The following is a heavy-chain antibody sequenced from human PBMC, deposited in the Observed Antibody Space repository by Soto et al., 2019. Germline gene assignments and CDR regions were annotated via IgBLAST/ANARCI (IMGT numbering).Heavy chain of an antibody. J-gene: IGHJ4*02. CDR3: AKDRGGSGCHEFDG. Sequence: PGGSLRLSCAASGFIFSSYWMHWVRQAPGKGLVWVSRIKSDGSSTTYADSVKGRFTISRDNSKNTLYLQMDNLRAEDTALYYCAKDRGGSGCHEFDGWGERPQFTASP. CDR1: GFIFSSYW. V-gene: IGHV3-74*01. D-gene: IGHD6-19*01. CDR2: IKSDGSST.